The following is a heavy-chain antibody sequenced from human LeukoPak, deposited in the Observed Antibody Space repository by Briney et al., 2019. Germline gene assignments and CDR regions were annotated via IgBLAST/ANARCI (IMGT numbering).Heavy chain of an antibody. V-gene: IGHV4-59*01. CDR1: GGSISTYY. CDR3: ARAGYSYGYYAI. J-gene: IGHJ3*02. D-gene: IGHD5-18*01. Sequence: PSETLPLTCTVSGGSISTYYWSWIRQPPGKGLEWIGYIYDSGSTNYNPSLKSRVTISVGTSKNQFSLRLRSVTAADTAVYYCARAGYSYGYYAIWGQGTRVTVSS. CDR2: IYDSGST.